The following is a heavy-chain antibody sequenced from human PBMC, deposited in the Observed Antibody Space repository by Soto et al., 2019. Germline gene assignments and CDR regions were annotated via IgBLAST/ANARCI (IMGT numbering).Heavy chain of an antibody. V-gene: IGHV1-69*12. CDR3: ARGLTDYYDSSGYYYEWYFDL. CDR1: GGTFSSYA. J-gene: IGHJ2*01. D-gene: IGHD3-22*01. Sequence: QVQLVQSGAEVKKPGSSVKVSCKASGGTFSSYAISWVRQAPGQGLEWMGGIIPIFGTANYAQKFQGRVTITADESTSKAYMELSSLRSEDTAVYYCARGLTDYYDSSGYYYEWYFDLWGRGTLVTVSS. CDR2: IIPIFGTA.